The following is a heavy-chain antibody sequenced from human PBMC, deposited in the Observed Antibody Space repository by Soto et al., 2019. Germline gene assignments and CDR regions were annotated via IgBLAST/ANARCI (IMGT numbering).Heavy chain of an antibody. D-gene: IGHD3-10*01. V-gene: IGHV6-1*01. J-gene: IGHJ6*03. Sequence: QVQLQQSGPGLVKPSQTLSLTCAISGDSVSSNSAAWNWIRQSPSRGLQWLGRTYYRSKWYNDYAVSVNSGITINPDKSKNQFSLQLNSVTPEDTAVYYCAREGEGGMVRGVRYYYYMDVWGKGTTVTVSS. CDR2: TYYRSKWYN. CDR3: AREGEGGMVRGVRYYYYMDV. CDR1: GDSVSSNSAA.